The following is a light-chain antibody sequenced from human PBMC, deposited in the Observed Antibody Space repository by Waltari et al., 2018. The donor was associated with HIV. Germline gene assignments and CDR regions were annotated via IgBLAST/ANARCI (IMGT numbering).Light chain of an antibody. Sequence: EIVLTPSPATLSLSPGERATLSCRASQSVSSYLAWYQQKPGQAPRLLIYDAANRSTGIPARCSGSGSGTDFTLTITSLQPEDFAVYYCQQRSNWPPYTFGQGTKLEIK. V-gene: IGKV3-11*01. CDR1: QSVSSY. J-gene: IGKJ2*01. CDR2: DAA. CDR3: QQRSNWPPYT.